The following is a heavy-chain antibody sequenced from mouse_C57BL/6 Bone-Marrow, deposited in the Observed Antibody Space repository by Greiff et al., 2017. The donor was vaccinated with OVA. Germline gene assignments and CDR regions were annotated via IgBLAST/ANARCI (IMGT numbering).Heavy chain of an antibody. J-gene: IGHJ1*03. CDR3: ARDPHYYGSSHWYFDV. CDR2: ISDGGSYT. CDR1: GFTFSSYA. Sequence: EVMLVESGGGLVKPGGSLKLSCAASGFTFSSYAMSWVRQTPEKRLEWVATISDGGSYTYYPDNVKGRFTLSRDNAKNNLYLQMSHLKSEDTAMYYCARDPHYYGSSHWYFDVWGTGTTVTVSS. D-gene: IGHD1-1*01. V-gene: IGHV5-4*01.